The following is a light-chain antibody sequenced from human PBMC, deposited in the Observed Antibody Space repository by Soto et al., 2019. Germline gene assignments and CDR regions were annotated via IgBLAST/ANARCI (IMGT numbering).Light chain of an antibody. CDR3: QQRSNWPLYT. Sequence: EIVLTQSPATLSLSPGERATLSCRASQSVSSYLAWYQQKPGQAPRLLIYDASNRATGIPARFSGSGSGTDYTLTISSLEPEDFAVYYCQQRSNWPLYTFGQGTNLEIK. J-gene: IGKJ2*01. CDR1: QSVSSY. CDR2: DAS. V-gene: IGKV3-11*01.